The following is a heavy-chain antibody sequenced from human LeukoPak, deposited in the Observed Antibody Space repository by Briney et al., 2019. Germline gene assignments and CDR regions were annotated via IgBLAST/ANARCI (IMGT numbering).Heavy chain of an antibody. D-gene: IGHD6-13*01. CDR3: AGGERVSRSDVFDI. V-gene: IGHV1-18*01. CDR1: GYTFTSNG. Sequence: ASVKVSCKASGYTFTSNGISWVRQAPGQGLEWMVWISAYNGNTNYAQKLQGRVTITTDTSTITAAMELRSLSSDDPAVYCCAGGERVSRSDVFDIWGEGTIVTVSS. J-gene: IGHJ3*02. CDR2: ISAYNGNT.